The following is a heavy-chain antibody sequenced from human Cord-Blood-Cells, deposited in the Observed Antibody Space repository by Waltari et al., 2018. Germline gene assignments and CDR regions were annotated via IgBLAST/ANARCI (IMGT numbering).Heavy chain of an antibody. CDR2: INPNRGGT. J-gene: IGHJ5*02. D-gene: IGHD7-27*01. V-gene: IGHV1-2*02. CDR3: ARAGRDWGDWFDP. Sequence: QVQLVQSGAEVKKPGASVKVSCKASGYTFTGYYMHWVRQAPGQGLEWMGWINPNRGGTNYAQKFQGRVTMTRDTSISTAYMELSRLRSDDTAVYYCARAGRDWGDWFDPWGQGTLVTVSS. CDR1: GYTFTGYY.